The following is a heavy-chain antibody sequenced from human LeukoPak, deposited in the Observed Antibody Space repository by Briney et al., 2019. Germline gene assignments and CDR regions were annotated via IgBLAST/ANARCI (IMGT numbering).Heavy chain of an antibody. D-gene: IGHD2-2*02. V-gene: IGHV4-34*01. CDR1: GGSFSGYY. CDR2: INHSGST. J-gene: IGHJ6*02. Sequence: SETLSLTCAVYGGSFSGYYWSWIRQPPGKGLEWIGEINHSGSTNYNPSLKSRVTISVDTSKNQFSLKLSSVTAADTAVYYCARGSPVGYCSSTSCYKGYYYYYGMDVWGQGTTVTVSS. CDR3: ARGSPVGYCSSTSCYKGYYYYYGMDV.